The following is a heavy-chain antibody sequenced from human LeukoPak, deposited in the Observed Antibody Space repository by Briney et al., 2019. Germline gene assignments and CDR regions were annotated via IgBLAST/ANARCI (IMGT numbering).Heavy chain of an antibody. V-gene: IGHV4-34*01. CDR1: GGSFSGYY. Sequence: SETLSLTCAVYGGSFSGYYWSRIRQPPGKGLEWIGEINHSGSTNYNPSLKSRVTISVDTSKNQFSLKLSSVTAADTAVYYRARGRTGYCSGGSCYLSIYYYCYYMDVWGKGTTVTVSS. CDR3: ARGRTGYCSGGSCYLSIYYYCYYMDV. D-gene: IGHD2-15*01. CDR2: INHSGST. J-gene: IGHJ6*03.